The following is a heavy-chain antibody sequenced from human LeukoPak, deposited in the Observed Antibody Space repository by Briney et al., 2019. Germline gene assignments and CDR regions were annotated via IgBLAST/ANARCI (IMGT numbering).Heavy chain of an antibody. D-gene: IGHD4/OR15-4a*01. J-gene: IGHJ4*02. CDR1: GFTVSSNS. CDR3: ARRAGAYSHPYDY. Sequence: PPGGSLRLSCTVSGFTVSSNSMSWVRQAPGKGLEWVSFIYSDNTHYSDSVKGRFTISRDNSKNTLHLQMNSLRAEDTAVYYCARRAGAYSHPYDYWGQGTLVTVSS. CDR2: IYSDNT. V-gene: IGHV3-53*01.